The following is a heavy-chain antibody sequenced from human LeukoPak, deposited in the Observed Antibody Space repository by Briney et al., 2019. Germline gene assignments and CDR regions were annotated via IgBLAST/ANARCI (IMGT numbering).Heavy chain of an antibody. Sequence: PGRSLRLSCAASGFTFDDYAMHWVRQAPGKGLEWVSGISWNSGSIGYADSVKGRFTISRDNAKNSLYLQMNSLRAEDTAVYYCARKEIWGQGTLVTVSS. V-gene: IGHV3-9*01. J-gene: IGHJ4*02. CDR1: GFTFDDYA. CDR2: ISWNSGSI. CDR3: ARKEI.